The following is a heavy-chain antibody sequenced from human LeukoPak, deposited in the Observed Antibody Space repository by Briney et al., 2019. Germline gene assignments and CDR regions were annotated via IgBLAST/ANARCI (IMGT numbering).Heavy chain of an antibody. CDR1: GYTFTGYY. J-gene: IGHJ3*01. Sequence: ASVKVSCKVSGYTFTGYYMHWVRQAPGQGREWMGRNDPNGGGKHYAQKFQGRVTMARETSISTSYMELTELRSDDTAVYYCAHGGGSYGDVWGQGTMVTVSS. V-gene: IGHV1-2*06. D-gene: IGHD1-26*01. CDR2: NDPNGGGK. CDR3: AHGGGSYGDV.